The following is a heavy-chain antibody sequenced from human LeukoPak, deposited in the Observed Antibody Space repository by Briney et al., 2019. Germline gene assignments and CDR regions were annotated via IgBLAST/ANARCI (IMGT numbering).Heavy chain of an antibody. D-gene: IGHD2-21*01. CDR3: AKERGGEFDY. J-gene: IGHJ4*02. Sequence: GGSLRLSCAASGFTFSSYEMNWVRQAPGKGLEWVSAITGSGGSTYYADSVKGRFTISRDNSKKTLYLQMNSLRAEDTAVYYCAKERGGEFDYWGQGTLLTVSS. CDR1: GFTFSSYE. V-gene: IGHV3-23*01. CDR2: ITGSGGST.